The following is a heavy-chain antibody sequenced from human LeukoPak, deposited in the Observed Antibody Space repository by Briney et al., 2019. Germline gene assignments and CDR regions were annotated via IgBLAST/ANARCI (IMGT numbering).Heavy chain of an antibody. Sequence: ASVKVSCKASGYTFTGYYMHWVRQAPGQGLEWMGWINPNSGGTNYAQKFQGRVTMTRDTAISTAYMELSSMRSEDKAVYYCATHSPEWRYSGYYNYYYIDVWGKGTTVTVSS. J-gene: IGHJ6*03. CDR1: GYTFTGYY. CDR2: INPNSGGT. CDR3: ATHSPEWRYSGYYNYYYIDV. D-gene: IGHD5-12*01. V-gene: IGHV1-2*02.